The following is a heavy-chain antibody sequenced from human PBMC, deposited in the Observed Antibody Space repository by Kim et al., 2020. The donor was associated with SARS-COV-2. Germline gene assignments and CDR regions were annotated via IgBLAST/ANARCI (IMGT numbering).Heavy chain of an antibody. CDR1: GFTFDDYA. J-gene: IGHJ4*02. Sequence: GGSLRLSCAASGFTFDDYAMHWVRQAPGKGLEWVSGISWNSGSIGYADSVKGRFTISRDNAKNSLYLQMNSLRAEDTALYYCAKEGRDGYNFFFDYWGQG. CDR2: ISWNSGSI. CDR3: AKEGRDGYNFFFDY. V-gene: IGHV3-9*01. D-gene: IGHD5-12*01.